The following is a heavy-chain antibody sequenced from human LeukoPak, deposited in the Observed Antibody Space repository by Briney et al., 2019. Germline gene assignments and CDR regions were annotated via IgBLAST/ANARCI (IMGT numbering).Heavy chain of an antibody. D-gene: IGHD3-16*01. V-gene: IGHV4-34*01. CDR3: ARVRGRYYFDY. Sequence: SETLSLNCAVYGGSFSGYYWSWIRQPPGKGLEWIGEINHSGSTNYNPSLKSRVTISVDTSKNQFSLKLSSVTAAGTAVYYCARVRGRYYFDYWGQGTLVTVSS. CDR1: GGSFSGYY. J-gene: IGHJ4*02. CDR2: INHSGST.